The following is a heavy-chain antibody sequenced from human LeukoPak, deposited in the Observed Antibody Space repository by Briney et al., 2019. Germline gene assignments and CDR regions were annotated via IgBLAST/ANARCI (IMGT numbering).Heavy chain of an antibody. V-gene: IGHV3-7*01. CDR1: GFTFSSYW. CDR3: ARDLSDSSGYYLNWFDP. Sequence: PGGSLRLSCAASGFTFSSYWMSWVRQAPGKGREWVANIKQAGSEKYYVDSVKGRFTISRDNAKNSLYLQMNSLRAEDTAVYYCARDLSDSSGYYLNWFDPWGQGTLVTVSS. D-gene: IGHD3-22*01. J-gene: IGHJ5*02. CDR2: IKQAGSEK.